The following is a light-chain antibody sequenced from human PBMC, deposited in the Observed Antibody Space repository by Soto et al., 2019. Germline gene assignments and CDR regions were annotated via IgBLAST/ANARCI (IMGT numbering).Light chain of an antibody. Sequence: QSALTQPASVSGSPGQSITISCTGTSSDVGAHNFVSWYQQHPGKAPKLMIYEVSNRPSGVSNRFSASKSGNTASLTISGLQAEDEADYYCNSYTNTAARVFGTGPKLTVL. CDR3: NSYTNTAARV. CDR1: SSDVGAHNF. J-gene: IGLJ1*01. CDR2: EVS. V-gene: IGLV2-14*01.